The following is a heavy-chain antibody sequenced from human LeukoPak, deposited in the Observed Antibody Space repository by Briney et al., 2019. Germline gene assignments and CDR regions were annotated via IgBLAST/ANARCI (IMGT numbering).Heavy chain of an antibody. Sequence: ASVKVSCRASGYSFTSYGISWVRQAPGRGLEWMGWISTDNGNTNYVQNLQGRVSMTRDTFTSTVYMELRSLRSDDTAVYYCARGRKIYFNWFDPWGQGTLVTVSS. V-gene: IGHV1-18*01. J-gene: IGHJ5*02. CDR3: ARGRKIYFNWFDP. D-gene: IGHD2/OR15-2a*01. CDR1: GYSFTSYG. CDR2: ISTDNGNT.